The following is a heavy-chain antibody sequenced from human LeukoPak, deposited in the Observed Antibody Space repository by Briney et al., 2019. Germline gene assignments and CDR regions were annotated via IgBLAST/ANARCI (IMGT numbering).Heavy chain of an antibody. CDR2: INHSGST. Sequence: SETLSLTCAVYGGSFSGYYWSWIRQPPGKGLEWIGEINHSGSTNYNPSLKSRVTISVDTSKNQFSLKLSSVTAADTAVYYCARGLGFGYYGSGSYPDWGQGTPVTVSS. V-gene: IGHV4-34*01. D-gene: IGHD3-10*01. J-gene: IGHJ4*02. CDR3: ARGLGFGYYGSGSYPD. CDR1: GGSFSGYY.